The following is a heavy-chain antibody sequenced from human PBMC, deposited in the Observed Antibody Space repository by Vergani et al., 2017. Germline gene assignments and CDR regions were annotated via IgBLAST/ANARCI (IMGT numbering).Heavy chain of an antibody. CDR3: AREYDPAGGYYYYMDV. D-gene: IGHD2-8*01. J-gene: IGHJ6*03. V-gene: IGHV3-21*01. CDR2: ISSSSSYI. CDR1: GFTFSSYS. Sequence: EVQLVESGGGLVKPGGSLRLSCAASGFTFSSYSMNWVRQAPGKGLEWFSSISSSSSYIYYADSVKGRFTISRDNAKNSLYLQMNSLRAEDTAVYYCAREYDPAGGYYYYMDVWGKGTTVTVSS.